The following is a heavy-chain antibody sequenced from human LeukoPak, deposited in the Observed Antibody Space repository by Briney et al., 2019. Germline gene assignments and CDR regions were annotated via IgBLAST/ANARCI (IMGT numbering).Heavy chain of an antibody. V-gene: IGHV3-30-3*01. Sequence: GGSLRLSCAASGFTFSSYAMHWVRQAPGKGLEWVAVISYGGSNKYYADSVKGRFTISRDNSKNTLYLQMNSLRAEDTAVYYCARDRLSILRYFDWLSRRGDYWGQGTLVTVSS. CDR1: GFTFSSYA. CDR3: ARDRLSILRYFDWLSRRGDY. CDR2: ISYGGSNK. J-gene: IGHJ4*02. D-gene: IGHD3-9*01.